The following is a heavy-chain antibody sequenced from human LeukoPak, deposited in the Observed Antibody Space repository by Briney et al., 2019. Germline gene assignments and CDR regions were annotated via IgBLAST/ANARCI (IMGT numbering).Heavy chain of an antibody. J-gene: IGHJ4*02. CDR3: ARAPVTSCRGAFCYPFDL. Sequence: GGSLRLSCAASGFTFSSYSMNGVRQAPGKGLEWVSSINSDSSHIYYADSVKGRFTISRDNAKNSLYLQMNRLRVEDAALYYCARAPVTSCRGAFCYPFDLWGQGVLVTVSS. CDR2: INSDSSHI. V-gene: IGHV3-21*04. CDR1: GFTFSSYS. D-gene: IGHD2-21*01.